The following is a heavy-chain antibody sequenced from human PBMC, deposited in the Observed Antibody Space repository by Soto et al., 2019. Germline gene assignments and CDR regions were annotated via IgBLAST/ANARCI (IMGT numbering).Heavy chain of an antibody. V-gene: IGHV3-30-3*01. CDR1: GFTFSSYA. CDR3: ARDYCSGGSCYWELLVDYYYGMDV. J-gene: IGHJ6*02. CDR2: ISYDGSNK. Sequence: GGSLRLSCAASGFTFSSYAMHWVRQAPGKGLEWVAVISYDGSNKYYADSVKGRFTISRDNSKNTLYLQMNSLRAEDTAVYYCARDYCSGGSCYWELLVDYYYGMDVWGQGTTVTVSS. D-gene: IGHD2-15*01.